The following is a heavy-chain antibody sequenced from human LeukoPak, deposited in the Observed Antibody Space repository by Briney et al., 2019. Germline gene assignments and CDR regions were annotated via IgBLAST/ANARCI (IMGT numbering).Heavy chain of an antibody. D-gene: IGHD5-18*01. CDR2: ISTYNDNT. CDR1: GYTFTTYR. Sequence: ASVKVSCKTSGYTFTTYRMSWVRQAPGQRLEWMGWISTYNDNTNYAQRFRGRVTMTTDTSTSTVYMDLRSLRSDDTAIYYCARQVDTTMALPDYWGQGTLVTVSS. CDR3: ARQVDTTMALPDY. V-gene: IGHV1-18*01. J-gene: IGHJ4*02.